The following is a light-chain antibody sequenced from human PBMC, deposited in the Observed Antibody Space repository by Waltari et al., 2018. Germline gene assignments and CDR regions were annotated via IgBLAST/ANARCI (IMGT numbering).Light chain of an antibody. J-gene: IGLJ2*01. CDR2: DDN. Sequence: SIILTQPPSLSVAPGQTARLACGGNNIGTYSVHWYQQKPAQAPILVIYDDNDRPSGIPERFSGSTSGNTATLTIRRVDPGDEAAYCCQVWDNFIDHPVFGGGTKLTVL. CDR3: QVWDNFIDHPV. V-gene: IGLV3-21*02. CDR1: NIGTYS.